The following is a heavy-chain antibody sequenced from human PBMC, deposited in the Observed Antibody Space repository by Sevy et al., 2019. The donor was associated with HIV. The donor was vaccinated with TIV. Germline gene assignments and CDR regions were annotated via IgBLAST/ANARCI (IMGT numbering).Heavy chain of an antibody. Sequence: GGSLRISCAVSGFTFSSHWMFWVRQAPGKGLVWVSHINSHGTITNYADSVKGRFAISRDNTKNTIYLQMNSLRAEDTAVYYCARGQLLQFLEWPSYGPDVWGQGTTVTVSS. J-gene: IGHJ6*02. V-gene: IGHV3-74*01. CDR3: ARGQLLQFLEWPSYGPDV. D-gene: IGHD3-3*01. CDR2: INSHGTIT. CDR1: GFTFSSHW.